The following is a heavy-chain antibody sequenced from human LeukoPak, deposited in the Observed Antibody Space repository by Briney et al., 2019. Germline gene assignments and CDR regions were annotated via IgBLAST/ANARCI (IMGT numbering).Heavy chain of an antibody. Sequence: SETLSLTCTVSGGSISSSNYYWGWIRQPPGKGLECIGSVYYSGNTYYNPSLKSRVTISVDTSKNQFSLKLSSVTAADTAVYYCARVSSSWYQDWYFDLWGRGTLVTVSS. V-gene: IGHV4-39*07. J-gene: IGHJ2*01. CDR1: GGSISSSNYY. CDR3: ARVSSSWYQDWYFDL. CDR2: VYYSGNT. D-gene: IGHD6-13*01.